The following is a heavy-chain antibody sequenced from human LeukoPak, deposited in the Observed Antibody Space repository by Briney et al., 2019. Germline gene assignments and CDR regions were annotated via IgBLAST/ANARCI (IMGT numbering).Heavy chain of an antibody. D-gene: IGHD3-10*01. J-gene: IGHJ5*02. Sequence: SETLSLTCTVSGVSISSSNSYWGWIRQPPGKGLEWIGSIYYSGNTYYNASLKSQVSISIDTSKNQFSLRLTSVTAADTAVYYCARVGLWFGELGWSDPWGQGTLVTVSS. CDR1: GVSISSSNSY. V-gene: IGHV4-39*01. CDR3: ARVGLWFGELGWSDP. CDR2: IYYSGNT.